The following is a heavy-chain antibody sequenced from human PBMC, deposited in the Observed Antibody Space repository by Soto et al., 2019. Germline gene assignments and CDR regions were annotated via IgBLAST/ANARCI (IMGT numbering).Heavy chain of an antibody. V-gene: IGHV4-39*01. D-gene: IGHD1-1*01. J-gene: IGHJ6*02. CDR2: IYYSGST. CDR1: GGSISSSSYY. CDR3: ARLILDAGYYYYYGMDV. Sequence: KASETLSLTCTVSGGSISSSSYYWGWIRQPPGKGLEWIGSIYYSGSTYYNPSLKSRVTISVDTSKNQFSLKLSSVTAADTAVYYCARLILDAGYYYYYGMDVWGQGTTVTVSS.